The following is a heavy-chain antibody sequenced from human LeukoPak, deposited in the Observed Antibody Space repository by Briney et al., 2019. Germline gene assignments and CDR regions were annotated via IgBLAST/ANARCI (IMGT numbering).Heavy chain of an antibody. J-gene: IGHJ4*02. Sequence: GASLQTSCKGSGYSFTSYWIGWVRQLPGKGLEWMGIIYPGDSDTRYSPSFQGQVTISADKSISTAYLQWSSLKASDTAMYYCASSRGCSGGSCYSLWGQGTLVTVSS. CDR3: ASSRGCSGGSCYSL. D-gene: IGHD2-15*01. V-gene: IGHV5-51*01. CDR2: IYPGDSDT. CDR1: GYSFTSYW.